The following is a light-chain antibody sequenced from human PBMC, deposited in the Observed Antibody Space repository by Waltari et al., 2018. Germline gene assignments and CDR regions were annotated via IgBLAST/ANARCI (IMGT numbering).Light chain of an antibody. J-gene: IGLJ2*01. CDR2: DVV. V-gene: IGLV2-14*01. Sequence: SALTQPASVSGSPRQSIPISCTAPISDVGNSNHVSWYQQYSGKVPQLMIYDVVKRPSGVSNRFSGSKSGNTASLTISGLQAEDEADYYCSSYTGSSVLFGGGTKLTVL. CDR1: ISDVGNSNH. CDR3: SSYTGSSVL.